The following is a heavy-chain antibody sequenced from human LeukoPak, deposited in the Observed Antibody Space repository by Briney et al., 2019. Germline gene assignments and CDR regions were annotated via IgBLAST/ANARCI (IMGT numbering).Heavy chain of an antibody. CDR3: AKSGHSYYSTLGDFS. V-gene: IGHV4-39*01. J-gene: IGHJ5*02. D-gene: IGHD2-21*01. CDR2: AYFTRST. CDR1: AGSISSSSSY. Sequence: SESLSLTCTLSAGSISSSSSYCGWIRQPPGKGLEWIASAYFTRSTNYNPSLKTPVTVSLDTSKNQFSLRLTSVTAADTAVYYCAKSGHSYYSTLGDFSWGQGTLVTVSS.